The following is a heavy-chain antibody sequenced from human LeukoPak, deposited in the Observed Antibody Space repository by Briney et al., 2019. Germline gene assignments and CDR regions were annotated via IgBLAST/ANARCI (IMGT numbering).Heavy chain of an antibody. CDR1: GGTFSSYA. J-gene: IGHJ4*02. Sequence: SVKVSCKASGGTFSSYAISWVRQAPGQGLEWMGGIIPIFGTANYAQKFQGRVTITADESTSTAYMELSSLRSEDTAVYYCARDLGAAAGQGFDYWGQGTLVTVSS. CDR2: IIPIFGTA. V-gene: IGHV1-69*13. CDR3: ARDLGAAAGQGFDY. D-gene: IGHD6-13*01.